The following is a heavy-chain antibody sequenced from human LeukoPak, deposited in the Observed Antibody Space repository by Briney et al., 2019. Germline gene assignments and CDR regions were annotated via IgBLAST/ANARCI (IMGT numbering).Heavy chain of an antibody. Sequence: TGGSLRLSCAASGFTFNNYGMSWVRQAPGKGPEWVSAISGGGVSTYYADSVKGRFSVSRDNSKNTLYLQMNSLRAEDTAVYYCANVGSSPVWWGQGTLVTVSS. J-gene: IGHJ4*02. CDR1: GFTFNNYG. CDR3: ANVGSSPVW. D-gene: IGHD2-15*01. CDR2: ISGGGVST. V-gene: IGHV3-23*01.